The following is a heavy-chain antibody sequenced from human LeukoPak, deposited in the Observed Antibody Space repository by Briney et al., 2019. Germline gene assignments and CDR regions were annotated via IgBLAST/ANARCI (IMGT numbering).Heavy chain of an antibody. CDR2: ISSSSSYI. Sequence: GGSLRLSCAASGFTFSSYSMSWVRQAPGKGLEWVSSISSSSSYIYYADSAKGRFTISRDNAKNSLYLQMNSLRAEDTAVYYCARDASAYYYGSGSYPDCWGQGTLVTVSS. CDR1: GFTFSSYS. V-gene: IGHV3-21*01. D-gene: IGHD3-10*01. CDR3: ARDASAYYYGSGSYPDC. J-gene: IGHJ4*02.